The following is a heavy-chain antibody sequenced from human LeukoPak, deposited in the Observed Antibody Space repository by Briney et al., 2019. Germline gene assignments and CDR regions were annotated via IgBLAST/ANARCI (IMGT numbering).Heavy chain of an antibody. V-gene: IGHV3-23*01. J-gene: IGHJ4*02. CDR2: LSASGGST. D-gene: IGHD5-12*01. CDR3: AKGPRHGSSASDSGALVDY. Sequence: GGSLRLSCAASGFTFSSYAMTWVRQAPGKGLEWVSALSASGGSTYYADSVKGRFTISRDNSKNTLYLQMSSLRAEDTAVYYCAKGPRHGSSASDSGALVDYWGQGTLVNASS. CDR1: GFTFSSYA.